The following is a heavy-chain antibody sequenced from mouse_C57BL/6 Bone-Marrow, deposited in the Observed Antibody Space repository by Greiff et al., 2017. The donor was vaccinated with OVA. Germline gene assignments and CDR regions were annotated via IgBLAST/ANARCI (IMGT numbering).Heavy chain of an antibody. CDR2: IYPGDGDT. CDR1: GYAFSSSW. Sequence: HVQLQPSGPELVQPGASVKISCKASGYAFSSSWMNLVKQRPGKGLEWIGRIYPGDGDTNYNGKFKGKSTLSAYKSSSTADMQLSRRTSEDSAVYICERRRAKDYWGQGTSVTVSS. J-gene: IGHJ4*01. CDR3: ERRRAKDY. V-gene: IGHV1-82*01.